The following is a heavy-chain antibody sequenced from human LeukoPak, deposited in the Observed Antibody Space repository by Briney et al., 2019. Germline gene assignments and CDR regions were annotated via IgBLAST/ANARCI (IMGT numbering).Heavy chain of an antibody. V-gene: IGHV3-23*01. CDR3: AKSSGGSYSWFDP. J-gene: IGHJ5*02. CDR2: ISGGGGST. CDR1: GFTFSNCG. Sequence: GGSLRLSCAASGFTFSNCGMNWVRQAPGKGLEWVSTISGGGGSTYYADSVKGRFTISRDNSKNTLYLQMNSLRAEDTAIYYCAKSSGGSYSWFDPWGQGTLVTVSS. D-gene: IGHD2-15*01.